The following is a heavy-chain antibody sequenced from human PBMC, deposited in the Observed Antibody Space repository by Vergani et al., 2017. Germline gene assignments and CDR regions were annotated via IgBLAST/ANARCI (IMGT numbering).Heavy chain of an antibody. D-gene: IGHD2-2*01. Sequence: EVQLLESGGSLKQPGGSVRLSCAASGFTFSTYAMHWVRQAPGKGLEWVSALTGGGGSTYYNPSLKSRVTISVDTSKNQFSLKLSSVTAADTAVYYCARDSGEYCSSTSCFMEDYWGQGTLVTVSS. V-gene: IGHV3-23*02. J-gene: IGHJ4*02. CDR3: ARDSGEYCSSTSCFMEDY. CDR1: GFTFSTYA. CDR2: LTGGGGST.